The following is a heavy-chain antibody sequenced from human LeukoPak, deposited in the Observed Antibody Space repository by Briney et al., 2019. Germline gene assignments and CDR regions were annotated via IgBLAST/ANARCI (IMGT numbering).Heavy chain of an antibody. J-gene: IGHJ5*02. CDR3: ARTITGYNWFDP. Sequence: SETLSLTCAVYGGSFSGYYWSWIRQPPGKGLEWIGEINHSGSTNYNPSLKSRVTISVDTSKNQFSLKLSSVTAADTAVYYCARTITGYNWFDPWGQGTLVTVSS. V-gene: IGHV4-34*01. CDR2: INHSGST. D-gene: IGHD3-10*01. CDR1: GGSFSGYY.